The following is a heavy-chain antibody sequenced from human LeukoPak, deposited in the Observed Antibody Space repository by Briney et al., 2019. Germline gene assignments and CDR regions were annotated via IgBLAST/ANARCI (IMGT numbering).Heavy chain of an antibody. V-gene: IGHV3-21*04. CDR1: GFTFNGYS. J-gene: IGHJ4*02. Sequence: GGSLRLSCTASGFTFNGYSMNWVRQAPGKGLEWVSSISTSSSYIYYADSVKGRFTISRNNPKNSLYLQMNSLRAEDTAVYYCAKGSSTSSTTFDYWGQGTLVTVSS. CDR3: AKGSSTSSTTFDY. D-gene: IGHD2-2*01. CDR2: ISTSSSYI.